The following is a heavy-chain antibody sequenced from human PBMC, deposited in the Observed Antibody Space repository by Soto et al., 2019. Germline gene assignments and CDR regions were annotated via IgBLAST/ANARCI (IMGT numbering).Heavy chain of an antibody. CDR3: ARIYCGGSSVGLNY. J-gene: IGHJ4*02. V-gene: IGHV1-46*01. CDR1: GYTFTSYY. Sequence: QVQLVQYGAEVKKPGASVKVSCKASGYTFTSYYMHWVRQAPGQGLEWMGIINPSGGSTSYAQRFQGRVTTTTDTSTSTVYRERSSLRAEYPDVYYCARIYCGGSSVGLNYWGQGSVVTVTS. D-gene: IGHD2-15*01. CDR2: INPSGGST.